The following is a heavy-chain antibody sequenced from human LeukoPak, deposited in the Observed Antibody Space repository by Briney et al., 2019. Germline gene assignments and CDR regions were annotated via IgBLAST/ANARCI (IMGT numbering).Heavy chain of an antibody. Sequence: GGPQRLSCAASGFPFNSYGMSWVRDAPGKGLEGVSDISGSGGSIYYGDSEKGRFTLSRDHDKNSLSLHKHSVSGEDTAVYFWACSTYCCMWGKGTLV. CDR1: GFPFNSYG. CDR3: ACSTYCCM. J-gene: IGHJ4*02. CDR2: ISGSGGSI. D-gene: IGHD2-21*01. V-gene: IGHV3-23*01.